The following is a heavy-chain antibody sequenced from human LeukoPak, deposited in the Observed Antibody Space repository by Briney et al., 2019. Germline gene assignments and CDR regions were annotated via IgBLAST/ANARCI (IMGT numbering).Heavy chain of an antibody. Sequence: SETLSLTCAVYGGSFSGYYWSWIRQPPGKGLEWIGEINHSGSTNYNPSLKSRVTISVDTSKNQFSLKLSSVTAADAAVYYCARAAGSHNFQHWGQGTLVTVSS. V-gene: IGHV4-34*01. CDR1: GGSFSGYY. CDR3: ARAAGSHNFQH. D-gene: IGHD3-10*01. CDR2: INHSGST. J-gene: IGHJ1*01.